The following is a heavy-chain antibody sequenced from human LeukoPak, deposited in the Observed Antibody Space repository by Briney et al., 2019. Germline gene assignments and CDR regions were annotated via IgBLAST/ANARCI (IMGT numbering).Heavy chain of an antibody. J-gene: IGHJ4*02. Sequence: GGSLRLSCAASGFTFSSYWMHWVRQAPGKGLVWVSSINSDGSSTNYADSVKGRFTVSRDNAKNTLYLQMNSLRAEDTSLYYCARDRRANEYWGQGTLVTVSS. CDR2: INSDGSST. CDR3: ARDRRANEY. CDR1: GFTFSSYW. V-gene: IGHV3-74*01.